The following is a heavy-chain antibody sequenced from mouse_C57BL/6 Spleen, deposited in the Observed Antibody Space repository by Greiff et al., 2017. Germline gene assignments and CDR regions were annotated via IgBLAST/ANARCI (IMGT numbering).Heavy chain of an antibody. Sequence: VQLQQSGAELVRPGPSVKVSCKASGYAFTNYLIEWVKQRPGQGLEWIGVINPGSGGTNYNEKFKGKATLTADKSSSTAYMQLSSLTSEDSAVYFCARRTGYFDVWGTGTTVTVSS. CDR2: INPGSGGT. J-gene: IGHJ1*03. CDR3: ARRTGYFDV. CDR1: GYAFTNYL. V-gene: IGHV1-54*01.